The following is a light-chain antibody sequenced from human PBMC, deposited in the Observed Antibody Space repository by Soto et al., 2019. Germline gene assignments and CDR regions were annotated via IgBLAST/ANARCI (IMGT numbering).Light chain of an antibody. CDR3: YSYTSSNTYV. Sequence: QSALTQPASVSASPGQSITISCTRTSSDIGGYNYVSWYQHHPSKVPQLLIYDVSNRPSGVSNRFSGSKSGNTASLTISGLQVEYEADYYCYSYTSSNTYVFGTGTKVTVL. CDR2: DVS. CDR1: SSDIGGYNY. V-gene: IGLV2-14*03. J-gene: IGLJ1*01.